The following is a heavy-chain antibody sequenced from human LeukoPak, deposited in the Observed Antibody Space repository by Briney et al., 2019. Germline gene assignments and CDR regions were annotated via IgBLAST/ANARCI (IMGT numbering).Heavy chain of an antibody. Sequence: ASVKVSCKASGYTFTSYYMHWVRQAPGQGLEWMGIINPSGGSTSYAQKFQGRVTMTRDMSTSTVYMELSRLRSDDTAVYYCARGTYYDYVWGSYRFWGQGTLVTVSS. CDR1: GYTFTSYY. D-gene: IGHD3-16*02. V-gene: IGHV1-46*01. J-gene: IGHJ4*02. CDR2: INPSGGST. CDR3: ARGTYYDYVWGSYRF.